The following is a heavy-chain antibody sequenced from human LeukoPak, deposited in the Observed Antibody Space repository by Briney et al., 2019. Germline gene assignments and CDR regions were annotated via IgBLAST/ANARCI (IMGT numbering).Heavy chain of an antibody. D-gene: IGHD3-22*01. Sequence: GGSLRLSCAASGFTFSSYVMNWVRQAPGKGLEWVSYISSSGSTIYYADSVKGRFTISRDNAKNSLYLQMNSLRAEDTAVYYCARDDSSGYPHLMPFDIWGQGTMVTVSS. CDR3: ARDDSSGYPHLMPFDI. CDR2: ISSSGSTI. CDR1: GFTFSSYV. V-gene: IGHV3-48*03. J-gene: IGHJ3*02.